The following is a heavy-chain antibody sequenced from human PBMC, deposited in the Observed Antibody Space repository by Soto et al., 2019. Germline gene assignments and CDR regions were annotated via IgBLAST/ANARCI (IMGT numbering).Heavy chain of an antibody. J-gene: IGHJ4*02. CDR3: ARRGSSSWYGY. CDR2: IYYSGST. D-gene: IGHD6-13*01. Sequence: QLQLQESGPGLVKPSETLSLTCTVSGGSISSSSYYWGWIRQPPGKGLEWIGSIYYSGSTYYNPSLRIRVAISVDTSKTQYSLKVSSVAAADTAVYYCARRGSSSWYGYWGQGTLVTVSS. V-gene: IGHV4-39*01. CDR1: GGSISSSSYY.